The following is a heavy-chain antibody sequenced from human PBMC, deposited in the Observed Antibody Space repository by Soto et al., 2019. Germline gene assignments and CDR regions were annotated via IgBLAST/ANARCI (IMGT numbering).Heavy chain of an antibody. Sequence: ASVKVSCKASGYTFTGYYMHWVRQAPGQGLEWMGWINPNSGGTNYAQKLQGRVTMTTDTSTSTAYMELRSLRSDDTAVYYCARSPNDYYDFWSGYYTAGSGDDYWGQGTLVTVSS. CDR3: ARSPNDYYDFWSGYYTAGSGDDY. D-gene: IGHD3-3*01. J-gene: IGHJ4*02. CDR1: GYTFTGYY. V-gene: IGHV1-2*02. CDR2: INPNSGGT.